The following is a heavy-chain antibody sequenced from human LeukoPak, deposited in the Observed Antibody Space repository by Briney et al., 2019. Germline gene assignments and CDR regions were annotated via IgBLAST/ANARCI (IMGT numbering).Heavy chain of an antibody. Sequence: GGSLRLSCAASGFTFSSYGMHWVRQAPGKGLEWVAVIWYDGSNKYYADSVKGRFTISRDNSKNTLYLQMNSLRAEDTAVYYCASSRYCSGGSCYFDYWGQGTLVTVSS. CDR3: ASSRYCSGGSCYFDY. V-gene: IGHV3-33*01. J-gene: IGHJ4*02. CDR2: IWYDGSNK. CDR1: GFTFSSYG. D-gene: IGHD2-15*01.